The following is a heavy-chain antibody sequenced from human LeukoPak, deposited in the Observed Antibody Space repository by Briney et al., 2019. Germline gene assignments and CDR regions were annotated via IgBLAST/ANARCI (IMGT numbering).Heavy chain of an antibody. Sequence: GESLKISCKGSGYSFTSYWINWVRQMPGKGLEWMGRIDPSDSYTNYSPSFQGHVTISADKSISTAYLQWSSLKASDTAMYYCAGGYCSSTSCFDYWGQGTLVTVSS. CDR2: IDPSDSYT. V-gene: IGHV5-10-1*01. D-gene: IGHD2-2*01. J-gene: IGHJ4*02. CDR3: AGGYCSSTSCFDY. CDR1: GYSFTSYW.